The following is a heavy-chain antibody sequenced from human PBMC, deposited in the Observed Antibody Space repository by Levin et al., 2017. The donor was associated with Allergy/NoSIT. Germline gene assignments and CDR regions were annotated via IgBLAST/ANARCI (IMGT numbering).Heavy chain of an antibody. CDR1: GFTFSSYW. Sequence: LSLTCAASGFTFSSYWMSWVRQAPGKGLEWVANIKQDGSEKYYVDSVKGRFTISRDNAKNSLYLQMNSLRAEDTAVYYCARARYSSSPSYFDYWGQGTLVTVSS. J-gene: IGHJ4*02. V-gene: IGHV3-7*04. D-gene: IGHD6-6*01. CDR3: ARARYSSSPSYFDY. CDR2: IKQDGSEK.